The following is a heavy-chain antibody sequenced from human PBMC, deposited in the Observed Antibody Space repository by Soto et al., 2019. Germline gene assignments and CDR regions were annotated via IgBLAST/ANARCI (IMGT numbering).Heavy chain of an antibody. CDR2: IYHSGST. V-gene: IGHV4-30-2*01. CDR1: GGSISSGGYS. J-gene: IGHJ3*02. CDR3: VREPEI. Sequence: PSETLSLTCAVSGGSISSGGYSWSWIRQPPGKGLEWIGYIYHSGSTYYNPSLKSRVTISVDRSKNQFSLKLSSVTAADTAVYYCVREPEIWGQGTMVTVSS.